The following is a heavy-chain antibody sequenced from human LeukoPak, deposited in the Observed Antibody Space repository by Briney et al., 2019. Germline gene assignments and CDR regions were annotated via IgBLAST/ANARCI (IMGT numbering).Heavy chain of an antibody. Sequence: PGGSLRLSCAASGFTFSSYAMHWVRQAPGKGLEWVAVISYDGSNKYYADSVKGRFTISRDNSKSTLYLQMSTLRAEDTAVYYCAKYRSATAAAGGFKYWGQGTLVTVSS. J-gene: IGHJ4*02. CDR2: ISYDGSNK. CDR1: GFTFSSYA. V-gene: IGHV3-30-3*02. D-gene: IGHD6-13*01. CDR3: AKYRSATAAAGGFKY.